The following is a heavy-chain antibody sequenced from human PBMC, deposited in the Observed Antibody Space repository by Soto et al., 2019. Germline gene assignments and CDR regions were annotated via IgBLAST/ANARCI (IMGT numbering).Heavy chain of an antibody. V-gene: IGHV5-51*01. Sequence: PGESLKISCKASGYSFSTHWIGWVRQMPGKGLEWMGIIYPGDSDTRYSPSFQGQVTISADKSISTAFLQMNSLRAEDTAVYYCARPTYYYDSSGPPAYWGQGTLVTVSS. J-gene: IGHJ4*02. CDR1: GYSFSTHW. D-gene: IGHD3-22*01. CDR2: IYPGDSDT. CDR3: ARPTYYYDSSGPPAY.